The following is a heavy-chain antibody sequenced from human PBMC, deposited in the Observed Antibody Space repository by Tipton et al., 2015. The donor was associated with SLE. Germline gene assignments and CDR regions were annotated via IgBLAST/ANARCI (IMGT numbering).Heavy chain of an antibody. J-gene: IGHJ4*02. V-gene: IGHV4-38-2*01. CDR1: GYSISSGYY. CDR3: ARGVGADY. CDR2: IYHSGST. D-gene: IGHD1-26*01. Sequence: LRLSCAVSGYSISSGYYWGWIRQPPGKGLEWIGSIYHSGSTYYNPSLKSRVTISVDTSKNQFSLKLSSVTAADTAMYYCARGVGADYWGQGTLVTVSS.